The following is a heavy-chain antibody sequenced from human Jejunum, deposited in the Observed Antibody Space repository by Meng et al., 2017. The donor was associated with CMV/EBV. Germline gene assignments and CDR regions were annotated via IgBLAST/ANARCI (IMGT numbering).Heavy chain of an antibody. CDR2: MYYSGST. CDR1: GGSISSSY. CDR3: ARDTFDRRNGMDV. J-gene: IGHJ6*02. V-gene: IGHV4-59*01. Sequence: VSGGSISSSYWSWIRQPPGKGLAWIGYMYYSGSTRYNPSLQSRVTISLDTSKTQFSLRLTSVSAADTAVYYCARDTFDRRNGMDVWGQGTTVTVSS.